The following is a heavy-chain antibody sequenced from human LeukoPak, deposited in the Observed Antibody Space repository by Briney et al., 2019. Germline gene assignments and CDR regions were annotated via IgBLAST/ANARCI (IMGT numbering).Heavy chain of an antibody. CDR3: ARHDLSGGSWVCDY. CDR2: IYYSGST. CDR1: GGSISSYY. Sequence: KTSETLSLTCTVSGGSISSYYWSRIRQPPGKGLEWIGYIYYSGSTNYNPSLKSRVTISVDTSKNQFSLKLSSVTAADTAVYYCARHDLSGGSWVCDYWGQGTLVTVSS. D-gene: IGHD2-15*01. V-gene: IGHV4-59*01. J-gene: IGHJ4*02.